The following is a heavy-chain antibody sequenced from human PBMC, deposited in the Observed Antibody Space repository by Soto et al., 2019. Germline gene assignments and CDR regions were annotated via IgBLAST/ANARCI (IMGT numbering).Heavy chain of an antibody. CDR2: LYTEGTT. Sequence: PGRSLRLSCVASGLTVSHNYMAWVRQAPEMGLEWVSILYTEGTTYYADSVKGRFTISRDSSKNTLFLQMDSLRAEDTAVYYCVKPRPSGENYGMDVWGQGATVTGSS. D-gene: IGHD3-16*01. CDR3: VKPRPSGENYGMDV. J-gene: IGHJ6*02. CDR1: GLTVSHNY. V-gene: IGHV3-53*01.